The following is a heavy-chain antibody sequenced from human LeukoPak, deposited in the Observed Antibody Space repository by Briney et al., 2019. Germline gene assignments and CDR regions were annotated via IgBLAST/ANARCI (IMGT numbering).Heavy chain of an antibody. Sequence: PGGSLRLSCAASGFTFSSYAMSWVRQAPGKGLEWVSVIYSGGSTYYADSVKGRFTISRDNSNNTLYLQMNSLRVDDTAVYYCAIQTVRYRSAGSCGGVDYWGQGTLVTVSS. CDR1: GFTFSSYA. D-gene: IGHD2-15*01. J-gene: IGHJ4*02. V-gene: IGHV3-23*03. CDR2: IYSGGST. CDR3: AIQTVRYRSAGSCGGVDY.